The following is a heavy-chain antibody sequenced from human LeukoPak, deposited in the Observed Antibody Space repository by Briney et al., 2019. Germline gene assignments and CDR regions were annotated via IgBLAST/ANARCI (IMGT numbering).Heavy chain of an antibody. CDR3: ARDQLWTFGGVDYFDY. D-gene: IGHD3-16*01. CDR1: GFTFSSYW. CDR2: IKQDGSET. J-gene: IGHJ4*02. V-gene: IGHV3-7*01. Sequence: PGGSLRLSCAASGFTFSSYWMSWVRQAPGKGLEWVANIKQDGSETYYVDSVKGRFTISRDNAKNSLYLQMNSLRAEDTAVYYCARDQLWTFGGVDYFDYWGQGTLVTVSS.